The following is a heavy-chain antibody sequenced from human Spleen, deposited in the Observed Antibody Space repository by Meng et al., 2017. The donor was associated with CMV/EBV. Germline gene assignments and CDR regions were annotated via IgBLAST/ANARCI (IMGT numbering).Heavy chain of an antibody. D-gene: IGHD2/OR15-2a*01. CDR3: VTVGQYRADYYFDY. CDR2: IKSKADDGTT. V-gene: IGHV3-15*01. CDR1: GFTFSHAS. Sequence: GESLKISCAASGFTFSHASLSWVRQAPGKGLEWVGRIKSKADDGTTDYAESVKGRFTISRLDSKNTLYLQMNSLKTEDTAVYYCVTVGQYRADYYFDYWGQGTLVTVSS. J-gene: IGHJ4*02.